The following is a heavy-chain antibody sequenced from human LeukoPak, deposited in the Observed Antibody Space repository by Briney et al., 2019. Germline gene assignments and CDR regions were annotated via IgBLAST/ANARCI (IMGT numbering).Heavy chain of an antibody. V-gene: IGHV4-59*01. D-gene: IGHD1-26*01. CDR2: IFFSGST. J-gene: IGHJ4*02. CDR1: GGSIGSYS. CDR3: ARSRSRHLHLWELLGY. Sequence: SETLSLTCTVSGGSIGSYSWSWIRQPPGKALEWIGYIFFSGSTNYNPSLKSRVTLSLDTSKNQFSLRLNSVTAADTAVYYCARSRSRHLHLWELLGYWGQGTLVTVSS.